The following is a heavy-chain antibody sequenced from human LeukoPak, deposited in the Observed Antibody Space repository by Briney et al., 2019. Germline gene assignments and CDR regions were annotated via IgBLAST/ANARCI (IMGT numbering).Heavy chain of an antibody. Sequence: RASVTVSCKASGYTFNNYGISWVRQAPGQGLEWMGWVTSYNGDTNYAQKFQGRVTMSTDTSTSTAYMELRSLRFDDTAIYYCAKDWHILTGRNCFDPWGQGTLVTVSS. CDR2: VTSYNGDT. D-gene: IGHD3-9*01. CDR1: GYTFNNYG. V-gene: IGHV1-18*01. CDR3: AKDWHILTGRNCFDP. J-gene: IGHJ5*02.